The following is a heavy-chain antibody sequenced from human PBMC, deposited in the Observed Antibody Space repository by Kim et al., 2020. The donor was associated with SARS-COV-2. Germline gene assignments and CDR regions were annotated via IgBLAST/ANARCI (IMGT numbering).Heavy chain of an antibody. J-gene: IGHJ4*02. Sequence: SETLSLTCTVYGASFRSYYWSWSRQPPGKGLEWMGEISQSGSTTYNPSLKSRVTIAVDSSKSQFFLNLTSVTAADTAVYYCEGDIAVPYWGQGTLVTVSS. CDR1: GASFRSYY. V-gene: IGHV4-34*01. D-gene: IGHD3-16*01. CDR3: EGDIAVPY. CDR2: ISQSGST.